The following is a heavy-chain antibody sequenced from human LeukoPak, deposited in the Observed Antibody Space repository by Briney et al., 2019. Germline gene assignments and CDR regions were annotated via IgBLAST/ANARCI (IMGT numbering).Heavy chain of an antibody. J-gene: IGHJ5*02. D-gene: IGHD2-21*02. CDR1: GYTFTSYY. CDR3: AREIQHIVVVTAIHWFDP. V-gene: IGHV1-46*01. CDR2: INPSGGST. Sequence: ASVEVSCKASGYTFTSYYMHWVRQAPGQGLEWMGIINPSGGSTSYAQKFQGRVTMTRDTSTSTVYMELSSLRSEDTAVYYCAREIQHIVVVTAIHWFDPWGQGTLVTVSS.